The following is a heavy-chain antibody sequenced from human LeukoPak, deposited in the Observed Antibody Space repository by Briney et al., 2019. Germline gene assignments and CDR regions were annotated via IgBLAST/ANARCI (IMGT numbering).Heavy chain of an antibody. CDR2: INPNSGGT. J-gene: IGHJ4*02. Sequence: ASVKVSCKASGYTFTGYYMHWVRQAPGQGLEWMGWINPNSGGTNYAQTFKGRGTMTRDTSISTAYMELSRLRSDDTAVYYCARASHGRYCSGGSCYPGDYWGQGTLVTVSS. V-gene: IGHV1-2*02. CDR1: GYTFTGYY. CDR3: ARASHGRYCSGGSCYPGDY. D-gene: IGHD2-15*01.